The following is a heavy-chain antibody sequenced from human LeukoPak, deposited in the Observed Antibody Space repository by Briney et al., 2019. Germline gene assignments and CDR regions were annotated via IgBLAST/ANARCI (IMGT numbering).Heavy chain of an antibody. CDR3: AREPGLPGPSRSNDAFDI. J-gene: IGHJ3*02. CDR1: GGSISSYY. CDR2: IYTSGST. V-gene: IGHV4-4*07. Sequence: SETLSLTCTVSGGSISSYYWSWIRQPAGKGLEGIGRIYTSGSTNYNPSLKSRVTMSVDTSKNQFSLKLSTVTAADTAVYYCAREPGLPGPSRSNDAFDIWGQGTMVTVSS. D-gene: IGHD2-8*02.